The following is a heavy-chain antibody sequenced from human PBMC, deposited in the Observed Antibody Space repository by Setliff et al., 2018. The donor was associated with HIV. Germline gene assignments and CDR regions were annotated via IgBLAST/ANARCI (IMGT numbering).Heavy chain of an antibody. CDR1: GFTFSDYY. V-gene: IGHV3-11*04. Sequence: PGGSLRLSCAASGFTFSDYYMSWIRQAPGKGLEWVSYISSRCSTIYYADSGKGRFTISRDNAKNSLYLQMNSLRAEDTAVYYCAREGIAAAGSYSYGFGQIDYWGQGTLVTVSS. CDR2: ISSRCSTI. CDR3: AREGIAAAGSYSYGFGQIDY. J-gene: IGHJ4*02. D-gene: IGHD6-13*01.